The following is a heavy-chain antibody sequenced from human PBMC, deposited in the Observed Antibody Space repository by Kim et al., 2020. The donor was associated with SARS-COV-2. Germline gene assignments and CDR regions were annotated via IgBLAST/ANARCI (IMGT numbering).Heavy chain of an antibody. Sequence: GGSLRLSCAASGFTFSSYGMHWVRQAPGKGLEWVAVISYDGSNKYYADSVKGRFTISRDNSKNTLYLQMNSLRAEDTAVYYCARRPRAEALRSLDYWGQGTLVTVSS. D-gene: IGHD4-17*01. CDR3: ARRPRAEALRSLDY. V-gene: IGHV3-33*05. CDR1: GFTFSSYG. CDR2: ISYDGSNK. J-gene: IGHJ4*02.